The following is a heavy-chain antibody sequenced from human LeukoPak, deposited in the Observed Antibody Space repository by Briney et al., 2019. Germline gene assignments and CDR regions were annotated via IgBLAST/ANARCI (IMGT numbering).Heavy chain of an antibody. Sequence: GGSLRLPCAASGFTFSSYNMNWVRQAPGKGLEWVSSISGSSTYIYYADSMKGRFTVSRDNAKNSLYLQMNSLRAEDTAVYYCARDRESGYQLDYWGQGTLVTVSS. V-gene: IGHV3-21*01. D-gene: IGHD5-12*01. CDR2: ISGSSTYI. CDR1: GFTFSSYN. CDR3: ARDRESGYQLDY. J-gene: IGHJ4*02.